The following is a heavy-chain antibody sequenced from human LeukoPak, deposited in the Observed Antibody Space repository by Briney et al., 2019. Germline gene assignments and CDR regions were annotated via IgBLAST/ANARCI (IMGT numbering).Heavy chain of an antibody. J-gene: IGHJ3*02. Sequence: GASVKVSCKASGYTFIGYFIHWVRQAPGQGLEWVGWINPNNGVTNYGQKFQGRVTITRDTSISTAYMELSRLRSDDTAVYFCAKSEALDIWGQGTMVTVSS. V-gene: IGHV1-2*02. CDR2: INPNNGVT. CDR1: GYTFIGYF. CDR3: AKSEALDI.